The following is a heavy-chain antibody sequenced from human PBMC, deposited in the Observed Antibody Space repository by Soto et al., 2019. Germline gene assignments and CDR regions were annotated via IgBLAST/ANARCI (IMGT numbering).Heavy chain of an antibody. CDR1: GYTFTSYG. J-gene: IGHJ3*02. Sequence: QVQLVQSGAEVKKPGASVKVSCKASGYTFTSYGISWVRQAPGQGLEWMGWISAYNGNTNYAQKLQGRVTMTTDTPTSTAYMELRSLRSDDTAVYYCAIDSPMVGGDEDAFDIWGQGTMVTVSS. D-gene: IGHD3-10*01. CDR3: AIDSPMVGGDEDAFDI. V-gene: IGHV1-18*01. CDR2: ISAYNGNT.